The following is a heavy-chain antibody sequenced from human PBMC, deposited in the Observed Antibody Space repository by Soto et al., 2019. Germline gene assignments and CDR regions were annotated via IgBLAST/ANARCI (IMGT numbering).Heavy chain of an antibody. J-gene: IGHJ6*02. CDR3: ARDPVVVVNYYYYGMDV. Sequence: EVQLVESGGGLVQPGGSLRLSCAASGFTFSSYSMNWVRQAPGKGLEWVSYISSSSSTIYYADSVKGRFTISRDNAKNSLYLQMNSLRDEDTAVYYCARDPVVVVNYYYYGMDVWGQGTTVTVSS. V-gene: IGHV3-48*02. CDR1: GFTFSSYS. CDR2: ISSSSSTI. D-gene: IGHD3-22*01.